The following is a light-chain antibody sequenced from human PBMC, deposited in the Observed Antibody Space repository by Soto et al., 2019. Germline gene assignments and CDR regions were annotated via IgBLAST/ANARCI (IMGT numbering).Light chain of an antibody. V-gene: IGKV3-15*01. CDR1: QGLGTN. Sequence: EVVTTKSPATLSVTAGGRATLSCRASQGLGTNLAWYQQKPGQAPRLLIYAASTRATGVPGRFSGSGSGTELTITISSLQSEDFAVYYCQQYNHWPLTFGGGTKVDIK. CDR3: QQYNHWPLT. J-gene: IGKJ4*01. CDR2: AAS.